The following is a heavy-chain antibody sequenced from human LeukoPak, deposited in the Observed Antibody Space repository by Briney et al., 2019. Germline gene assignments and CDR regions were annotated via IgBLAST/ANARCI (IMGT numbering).Heavy chain of an antibody. J-gene: IGHJ4*02. CDR1: RFTFNTYW. V-gene: IGHV3-74*01. Sequence: GGSLRLSCAASRFTFNTYWMHWVRQAPGKGLVWVSRIDSDGYSTAYADSVKGRFTISRDNSKKTLYLQINRLRAEDTAFYYCAKVGQTYCGGDCYYYGNYYFDYWGQGTLVTVSS. D-gene: IGHD2-21*02. CDR3: AKVGQTYCGGDCYYYGNYYFDY. CDR2: IDSDGYST.